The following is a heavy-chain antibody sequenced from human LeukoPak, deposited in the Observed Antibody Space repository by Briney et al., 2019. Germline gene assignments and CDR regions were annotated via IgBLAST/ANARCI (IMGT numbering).Heavy chain of an antibody. CDR2: LYYSGST. J-gene: IGHJ4*02. Sequence: SETLSLTCTVSGGSISSSSYYWGWIRQPPGKGLEWIGRLYYSGSTYYNPSLKSRVAISVDTSKNQYSLRLSSVTAADTAVYYCARLSGYNYGDWDYWGQGTLVTVSS. V-gene: IGHV4-39*01. CDR1: GGSISSSSYY. CDR3: ARLSGYNYGDWDY. D-gene: IGHD3-22*01.